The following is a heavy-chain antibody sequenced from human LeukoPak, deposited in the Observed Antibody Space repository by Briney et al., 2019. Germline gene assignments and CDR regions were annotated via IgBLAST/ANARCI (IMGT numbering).Heavy chain of an antibody. Sequence: PGGSLRLSCAASGLTFSSYWMTWVRQAPGKGLEWVANIKQDGSEKYYVDSVKGRFTISRDNARKMAHLEMYSLRDEDTAVYYCAASKWSGAVDFWGQGALVTVSS. CDR2: IKQDGSEK. CDR3: AASKWSGAVDF. V-gene: IGHV3-7*01. D-gene: IGHD3-3*01. J-gene: IGHJ4*02. CDR1: GLTFSSYW.